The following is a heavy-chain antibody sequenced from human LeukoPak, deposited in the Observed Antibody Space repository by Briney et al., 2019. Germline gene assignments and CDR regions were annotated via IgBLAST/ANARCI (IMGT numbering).Heavy chain of an antibody. CDR2: IYQSGST. J-gene: IGHJ4*02. D-gene: IGHD6-13*01. Sequence: SETLSLTCAVSGGSISSGGYSWSWIRQPPGKGLEWIGYIYQSGSTYYNPSLKSRVTISVDRSKNQFSLKLSSVTAADTAVYYCGRGGIAAAASGTDYWSQGTLVTVSS. V-gene: IGHV4-30-2*01. CDR1: GGSISSGGYS. CDR3: GRGGIAAAASGTDY.